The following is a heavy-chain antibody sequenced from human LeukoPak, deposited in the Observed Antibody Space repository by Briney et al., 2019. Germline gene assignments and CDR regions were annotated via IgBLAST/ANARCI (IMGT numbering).Heavy chain of an antibody. CDR1: GYTFTSYG. D-gene: IGHD3-10*01. CDR2: ISAYNGNT. V-gene: IGHV1-18*01. CDR3: ARSGGITMVRGTHLHTGDAFDI. Sequence: ASVKVSCKASGYTFTSYGISWVRQAPGQGLEWMGWISAYNGNTNYAQKLQGRVTMTTDTSTSTAYMELRSLRYDDTAVYYCARSGGITMVRGTHLHTGDAFDIWGQGTMVTVSS. J-gene: IGHJ3*02.